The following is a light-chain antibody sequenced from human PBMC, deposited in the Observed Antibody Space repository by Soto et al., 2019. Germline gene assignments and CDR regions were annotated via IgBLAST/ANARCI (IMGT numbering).Light chain of an antibody. Sequence: EIVVTQSPGILSVSPGDRATLSCRASQSVGRNLAWYQQKPGQAPTLLIYAASTRATGLPARFSGSGSGTDFTLTIISLQSEAFAVYYCQEYSKWPLFTFGPGTRVDIK. CDR1: QSVGRN. V-gene: IGKV3-15*01. J-gene: IGKJ3*01. CDR3: QEYSKWPLFT. CDR2: AAS.